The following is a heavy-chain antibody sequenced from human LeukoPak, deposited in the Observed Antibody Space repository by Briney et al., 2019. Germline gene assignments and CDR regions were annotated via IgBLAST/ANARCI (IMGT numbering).Heavy chain of an antibody. Sequence: ASVKVSCKASGYSFSDYAMNWVRQAPGQGLECLGWINTNTGNPTYAQGFTGRFVFPLDTSVSTAYLQISSLKAEDTAVYYCARVFQGGDYWGQGTLVTVSS. J-gene: IGHJ4*02. V-gene: IGHV7-4-1*02. CDR3: ARVFQGGDY. CDR2: INTNTGNP. CDR1: GYSFSDYA. D-gene: IGHD3-16*01.